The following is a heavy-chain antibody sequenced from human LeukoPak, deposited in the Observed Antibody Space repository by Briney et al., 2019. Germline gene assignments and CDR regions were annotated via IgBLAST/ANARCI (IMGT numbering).Heavy chain of an antibody. J-gene: IGHJ4*02. CDR3: ARDPPFIIGTTFFDY. V-gene: IGHV3-21*01. CDR1: GFTFSSYS. CDR2: VSTSSTYI. D-gene: IGHD1-20*01. Sequence: PGGSLRLSCAASGFTFSSYSMNWVRQAPGKGLEWVSSVSTSSTYIYYADSVKGRFTISRDNAKNSLYLQMNSLRAEDTAVYYCARDPPFIIGTTFFDYWGQGTLVTVSS.